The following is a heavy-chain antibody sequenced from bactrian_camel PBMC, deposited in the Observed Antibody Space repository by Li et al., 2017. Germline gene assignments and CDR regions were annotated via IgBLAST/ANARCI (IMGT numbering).Heavy chain of an antibody. CDR2: ADADRRT. D-gene: IGHD3*01. Sequence: LVESGGGSVQAGGSLILSCTFSGATYSRRCMAWFRQVPGKGREAVAAADADRRTIYGDFVEGRFTIDRDNARNILYLQMNSLQPEDTAMYYCATSHWNCYENQADPTDFNDWGQGTQVTVS. CDR3: ATSHWNCYENQADPTDFND. V-gene: IGHV3S9*01. J-gene: IGHJ6*01. CDR1: GATYSRRC.